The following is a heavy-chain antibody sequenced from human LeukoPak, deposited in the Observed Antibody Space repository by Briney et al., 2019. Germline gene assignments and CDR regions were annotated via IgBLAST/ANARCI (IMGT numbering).Heavy chain of an antibody. V-gene: IGHV1-69*05. CDR2: IIPIFGTA. J-gene: IGHJ6*03. Sequence: ASVKVSCKXSGGTFSSYAISWVRQAPRQGLEWMGGIIPIFGTANYAQKFQGRVTITTDESTSTAYMELSSLRSEDTAVYYCARGEAPWELDYYYYYMDVWGKGTTVTVSS. CDR1: GGTFSSYA. CDR3: ARGEAPWELDYYYYYMDV. D-gene: IGHD1-26*01.